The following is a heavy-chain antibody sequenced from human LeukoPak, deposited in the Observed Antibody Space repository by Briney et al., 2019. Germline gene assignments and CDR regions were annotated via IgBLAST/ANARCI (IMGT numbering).Heavy chain of an antibody. CDR2: IYTSGST. Sequence: SETLSLTCTVSGGSTSSYYWSWIRQPAGKGLEWIGRIYTSGSTNYNPSLKSRVTMSVDTSKNQFSLKLSSVTAADTAVYYCARGPFLPFNANYYYYYYMDVWGKGTTVTVSS. J-gene: IGHJ6*03. CDR3: ARGPFLPFNANYYYYYYMDV. CDR1: GGSTSSYY. V-gene: IGHV4-4*07.